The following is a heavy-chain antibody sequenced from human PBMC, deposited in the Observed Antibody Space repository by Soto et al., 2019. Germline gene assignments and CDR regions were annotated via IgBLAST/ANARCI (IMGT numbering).Heavy chain of an antibody. CDR2: MNPNSGNT. D-gene: IGHD2-15*01. V-gene: IGHV1-8*01. CDR1: GYTFTSYD. J-gene: IGHJ4*02. Sequence: QVQLVQSGAEVKKPGASVKVSCKAAGYTFTSYDFNWVRQATGQGLEWMGWMNPNSGNTGYAQKFQGRVTMTRNTSISTDYMELSSLRSEDTAVYYCARKSTFCSGGSCYSHLDYWGQGTLVTVSS. CDR3: ARKSTFCSGGSCYSHLDY.